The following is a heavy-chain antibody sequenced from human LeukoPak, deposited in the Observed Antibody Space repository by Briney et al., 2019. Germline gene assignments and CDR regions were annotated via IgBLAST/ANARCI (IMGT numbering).Heavy chain of an antibody. V-gene: IGHV1-69*05. CDR1: GGTFSSYA. CDR3: AREDMITFGGVID. J-gene: IGHJ4*02. Sequence: WASVKVSCKASGGTFSSYAISWVRQAPGQGLEWMGRIIPIVGTANYAQKFQGRVTITTDESTSTAYMELSSLRSEDTAVYYCAREDMITFGGVIDWGQGTLVTVSS. CDR2: IIPIVGTA. D-gene: IGHD3-16*02.